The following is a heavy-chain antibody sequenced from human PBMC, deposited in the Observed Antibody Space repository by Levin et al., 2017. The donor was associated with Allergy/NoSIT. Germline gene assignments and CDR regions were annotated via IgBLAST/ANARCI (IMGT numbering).Heavy chain of an antibody. Sequence: SETLSLTCAISGDSVSSNSAAWNWIRQSPSRGLEWLGRTYYRSKWNNDYAVSVKSRITINPDTSKNQFSLQLNSVTPEDTAVYYCARDQSGYDSSGFSRGPHDEYYFDYWGQGTLVTVSS. CDR2: TYYRSKWNN. CDR1: GDSVSSNSAA. CDR3: ARDQSGYDSSGFSRGPHDEYYFDY. V-gene: IGHV6-1*01. J-gene: IGHJ4*02. D-gene: IGHD5-12*01.